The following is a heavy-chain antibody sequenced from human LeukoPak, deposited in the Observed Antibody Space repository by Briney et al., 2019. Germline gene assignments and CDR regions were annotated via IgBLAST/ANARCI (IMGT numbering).Heavy chain of an antibody. CDR3: ARADPSDAFDI. Sequence: GGSLRLSCAASGFTFSSYAMHWVRQAPGKGLEWVAVISYDGSNKHYADSVKGRFTISRDNSKNTLYLQMNSLRAEDTAVYYCARADPSDAFDIWGQGTMVTVSS. CDR2: ISYDGSNK. CDR1: GFTFSSYA. J-gene: IGHJ3*02. V-gene: IGHV3-30-3*01.